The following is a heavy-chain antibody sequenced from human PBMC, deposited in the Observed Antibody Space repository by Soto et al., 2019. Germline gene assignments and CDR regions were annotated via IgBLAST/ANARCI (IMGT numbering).Heavy chain of an antibody. V-gene: IGHV3-64*01. CDR2: ISSNGGST. J-gene: IGHJ6*03. Sequence: GGSLRLSCAASGFTFSSYAMHWVRQAPGKGLEYVSAISSNGGSTYYANSVKGRFTISRDNSKNTLYLQMGSLGAEDMAVYYCARTPWGSYYYYMDVWGKGTTVTVSS. CDR3: ARTPWGSYYYYMDV. CDR1: GFTFSSYA. D-gene: IGHD7-27*01.